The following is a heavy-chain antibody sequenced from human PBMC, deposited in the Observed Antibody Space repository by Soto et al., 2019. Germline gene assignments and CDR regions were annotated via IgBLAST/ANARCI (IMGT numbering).Heavy chain of an antibody. CDR2: ISSSSSYI. CDR1: GFTFSSYG. V-gene: IGHV3-21*01. Sequence: GGSLRLSCAASGFTFSSYGMHWVRQAPGKGLEWVSSISSSSSYIYYADSVKGRFTISRDNAKNSLYLQMNSLRAEDTAVYYCARDIAVAGIAFDIWGQGTMVTVSS. J-gene: IGHJ3*02. CDR3: ARDIAVAGIAFDI. D-gene: IGHD6-19*01.